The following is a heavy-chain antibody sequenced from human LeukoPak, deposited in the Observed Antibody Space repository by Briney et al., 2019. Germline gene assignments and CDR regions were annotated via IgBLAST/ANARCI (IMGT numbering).Heavy chain of an antibody. Sequence: ASVKVSCKASGYTFTGYYMHWVRQAPGQGLEWMGWINPNSGGTNYAQKFQGWVTMTRDTSISTAYMELTSLRSEDTAVYYCARGYCSSTSCFLDYWGQGTLVTVSS. CDR1: GYTFTGYY. CDR2: INPNSGGT. D-gene: IGHD2-2*01. CDR3: ARGYCSSTSCFLDY. V-gene: IGHV1-2*04. J-gene: IGHJ4*02.